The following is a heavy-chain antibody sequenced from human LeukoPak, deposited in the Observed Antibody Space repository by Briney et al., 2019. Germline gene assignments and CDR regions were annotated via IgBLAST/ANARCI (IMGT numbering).Heavy chain of an antibody. CDR3: AKGGYCSSTSCYTGAYFDY. Sequence: GGSLRLSCAASGFTFSSYGMHWVRQAPGKGLEWVAVISYDGSNKYYADSVKGRFTISRDNSKNTLHLQMNSLRAEDTAVYYCAKGGYCSSTSCYTGAYFDYWGQGTLVTVSS. CDR1: GFTFSSYG. J-gene: IGHJ4*02. V-gene: IGHV3-30*18. CDR2: ISYDGSNK. D-gene: IGHD2-2*02.